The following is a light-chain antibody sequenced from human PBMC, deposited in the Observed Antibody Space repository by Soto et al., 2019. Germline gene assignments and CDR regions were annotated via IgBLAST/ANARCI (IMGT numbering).Light chain of an antibody. CDR3: SSYTSSSTL. J-gene: IGLJ2*01. CDR1: TSDVGGYNY. CDR2: DVS. V-gene: IGLV2-14*01. Sequence: QSALTQPASVSGSPGQSITISCTGTTSDVGGYNYVSWYQQYPGKAPKLMIYDVSNRPSGVSNRFSGSKSGNTASLTISGLQAEDEADYYCSSYTSSSTLFGGGTKLTV.